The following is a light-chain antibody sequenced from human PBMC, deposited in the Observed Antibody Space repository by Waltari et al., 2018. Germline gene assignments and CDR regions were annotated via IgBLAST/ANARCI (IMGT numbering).Light chain of an antibody. J-gene: IGLJ1*01. CDR3: IAYAGSNNLGYV. Sequence: QSALTQPPSASGSPGQSVTISCTGTSTDVGSNNHVSSYQQHPGKAPKVMIYEVSERPSGVPDRFSGSKSGNTASLTVSGLQAEDEADYYCIAYAGSNNLGYVFGTGTKVTVL. V-gene: IGLV2-8*01. CDR1: STDVGSNNH. CDR2: EVS.